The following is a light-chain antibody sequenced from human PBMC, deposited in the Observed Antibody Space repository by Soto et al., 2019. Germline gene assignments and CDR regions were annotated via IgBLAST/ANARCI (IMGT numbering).Light chain of an antibody. CDR1: SSDVGGYDY. CDR2: DVS. Sequence: QSALTQPASVSGSPGQSITISCTGTSSDVGGYDYVSWYQQHPGKAPKLMIYDVSNRPSGVSNRFSGSKSGNTASLTISGLQAEDEAGYYCSSYTNSSTDVVFGGGTKLTVL. J-gene: IGLJ2*01. V-gene: IGLV2-14*01. CDR3: SSYTNSSTDVV.